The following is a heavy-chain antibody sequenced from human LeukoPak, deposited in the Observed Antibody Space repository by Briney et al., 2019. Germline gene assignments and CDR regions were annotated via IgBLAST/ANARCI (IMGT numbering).Heavy chain of an antibody. Sequence: GGSLRLSCATSGFTFNTFAIHWVRQAPGKGLEWVTVVWMDGNNKFYADSVRGRFTISRDNAKNSLYLQMNSLRAEDTAVYYCARAGSGSSGYSLDYWGQGTLVTVSS. CDR1: GFTFNTFA. CDR2: VWMDGNNK. CDR3: ARAGSGSSGYSLDY. V-gene: IGHV3-33*01. D-gene: IGHD3-22*01. J-gene: IGHJ4*02.